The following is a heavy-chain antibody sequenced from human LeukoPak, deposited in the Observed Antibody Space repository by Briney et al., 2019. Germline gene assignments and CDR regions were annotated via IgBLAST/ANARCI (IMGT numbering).Heavy chain of an antibody. J-gene: IGHJ4*02. CDR3: SNKYSRGWYYFYY. CDR2: ISGSDDST. D-gene: IGHD6-19*01. Sequence: SGGSLRLSCAASGFTFSTYAMNWVRQAPGKGLEWVSTISGSDDSTYYGDSVTGRLTISTENSKNTLYLQMNSLRAEDTAVYYCSNKYSRGWYYFYYWGQGTLVTVSS. CDR1: GFTFSTYA. V-gene: IGHV3-23*01.